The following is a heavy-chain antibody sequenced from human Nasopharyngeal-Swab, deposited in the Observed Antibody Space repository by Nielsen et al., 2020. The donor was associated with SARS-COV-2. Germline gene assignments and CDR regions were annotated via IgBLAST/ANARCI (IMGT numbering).Heavy chain of an antibody. J-gene: IGHJ4*02. CDR2: FDPEDGEK. D-gene: IGHD3-10*01. CDR3: AAQLWSFWFDY. CDR1: GYTLPEVA. V-gene: IGHV1-24*01. Sequence: ASVKVSCKVSGYTLPEVAINWVRQAPGKGPEWLGGFDPEDGEKIYAQKFQGRVTISVHSSTDTAYMELSSLRSEDTAIYYCAAQLWSFWFDYWGQGTLVTVSS.